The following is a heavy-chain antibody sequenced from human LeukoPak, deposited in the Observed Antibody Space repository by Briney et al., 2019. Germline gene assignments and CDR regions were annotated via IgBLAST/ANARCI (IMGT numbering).Heavy chain of an antibody. CDR1: GFTFNTYN. Sequence: PGGSLRLSCAASGFTFNTYNMNWVRQAPGKGLEWVSIISSSSNTIYYSDSVKGRFTISRDNSNNTLYLQMNSLRAEDTAVYYCAKEVEEEKSAEYFQHWGQGTLVTVSS. CDR3: AKEVEEEKSAEYFQH. D-gene: IGHD5-24*01. J-gene: IGHJ1*01. CDR2: ISSSSNTI. V-gene: IGHV3-48*01.